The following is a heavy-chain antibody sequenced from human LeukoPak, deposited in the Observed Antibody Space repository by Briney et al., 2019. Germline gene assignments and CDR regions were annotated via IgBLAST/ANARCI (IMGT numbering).Heavy chain of an antibody. CDR2: ITGSSDYI. J-gene: IGHJ4*02. D-gene: IGHD3-10*01. V-gene: IGHV3-21*01. CDR3: AKEDLWFGEIDTVPDY. Sequence: PGGSLRLSCAASGFTFSSYAMNWVRQAPGKGLEWVSCITGSSDYIEYAESVKGRFTISRDNAKNSLYLEMNSLKAEDTAVYYCAKEDLWFGEIDTVPDYWGQGTLVTVSS. CDR1: GFTFSSYA.